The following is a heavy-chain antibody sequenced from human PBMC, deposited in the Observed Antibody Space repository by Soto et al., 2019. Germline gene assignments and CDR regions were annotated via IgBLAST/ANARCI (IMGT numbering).Heavy chain of an antibody. CDR1: GFTVSSNY. CDR2: IYSGGST. V-gene: IGHV3-66*01. CDR3: ESCFDYGGRSLHAFAI. Sequence: EVQLVESGGGLVQPGGSLRLSCAASGFTVSSNYMSWVRQAPGKGLEWVSGIYSGGSTYYADSVKGRFALSRDNSKNTRYSQMDSVRAEDMAVYYCESCFDYGGRSLHAFAIWGQGTMVTVSS. D-gene: IGHD4-17*01. J-gene: IGHJ3*02.